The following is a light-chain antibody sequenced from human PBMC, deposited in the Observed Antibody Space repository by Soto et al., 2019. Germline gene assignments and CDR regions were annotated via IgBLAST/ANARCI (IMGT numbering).Light chain of an antibody. Sequence: SYELPQPPSVSVAPGKTAIITCWGNDIETKSVHWYQQKAGQAPVLVMSFDSDRPSGIPERFSGYNSGNTASQTITRAAAGDEADYFCQVWDRPTVLVFGGGTKRTVL. CDR2: FDS. J-gene: IGLJ2*01. CDR3: QVWDRPTVLV. V-gene: IGLV3-21*01. CDR1: DIETKS.